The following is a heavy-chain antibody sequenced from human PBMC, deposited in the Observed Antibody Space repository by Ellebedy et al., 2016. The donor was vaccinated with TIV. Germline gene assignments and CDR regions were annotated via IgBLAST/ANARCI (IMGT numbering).Heavy chain of an antibody. J-gene: IGHJ4*02. V-gene: IGHV1-2*02. CDR2: LNHDSGVT. D-gene: IGHD1-26*01. CDR3: AKGLLRELLGFDS. CDR1: GYTFPDSDSY. Sequence: AASVKVSCKASGYTFPDSDSYILWVRQAPGQGLEWMGWLNHDSGVTNSAPNFRGRVAMTRDTSISTAYMEFTGLKSDDTAIYYCAKGLLRELLGFDSWGQGTLVTVSS.